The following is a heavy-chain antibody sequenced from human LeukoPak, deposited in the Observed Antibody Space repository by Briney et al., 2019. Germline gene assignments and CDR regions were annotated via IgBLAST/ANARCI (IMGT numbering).Heavy chain of an antibody. Sequence: SETLSLTCAVSGDSISSYYWSWIRQPPGKGLEWIGYIHYSGSTNYNPSLKSRVTISLDTSKNQFSLKLSSVTAADTAVYYCARAEYQLLLAYWGQGTLITVSS. CDR3: ARAEYQLLLAY. V-gene: IGHV4-59*01. CDR1: GDSISSYY. CDR2: IHYSGST. D-gene: IGHD2-2*01. J-gene: IGHJ4*02.